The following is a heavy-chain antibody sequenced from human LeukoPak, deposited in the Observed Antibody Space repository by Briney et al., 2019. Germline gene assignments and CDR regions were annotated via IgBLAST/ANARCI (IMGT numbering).Heavy chain of an antibody. V-gene: IGHV1-18*01. J-gene: IGHJ5*02. D-gene: IGHD3-9*01. CDR3: GRADILTSPFDP. CDR2: ISAYNGNT. CDR1: GYTFTSYG. Sequence: ASVNVSCRASGYTFTSYGISWVRQAPGQGLEWMGWISAYNGNTNYAQTLQGRVNMTTDTSTSTAYMERRSLRSEDTAVYYCGRADILTSPFDPWGEGTLVTVSS.